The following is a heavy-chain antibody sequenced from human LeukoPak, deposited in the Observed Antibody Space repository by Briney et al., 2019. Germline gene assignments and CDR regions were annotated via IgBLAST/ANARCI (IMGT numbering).Heavy chain of an antibody. CDR2: VSSNGLST. CDR3: VKSLRGYYGSGSYWGAFDI. CDR1: GFTFSSYA. Sequence: GGSLRLSCSASGFTFSSYAMHWVRQAPGKGLEYVSAVSSNGLSTYYADSVKGRFTISRDNPKNTLYLQMSSLRVEDTAVYYCVKSLRGYYGSGSYWGAFDIWGQGTMVTVSS. V-gene: IGHV3-64D*06. D-gene: IGHD3-10*01. J-gene: IGHJ3*02.